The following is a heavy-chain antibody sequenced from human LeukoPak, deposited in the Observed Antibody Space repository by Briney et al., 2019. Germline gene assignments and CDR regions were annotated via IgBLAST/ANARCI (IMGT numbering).Heavy chain of an antibody. D-gene: IGHD2-15*01. CDR1: EFTVNSNS. Sequence: GESLKISCVASEFTVNSNSMTWVRQAPGKGLEWVSVIHSVGSPYYADSVKGRFTISRHNSQNTVYLQMKSLRAEDTAMYCCARMVAYAFDIWGQGTMVTVSS. V-gene: IGHV3-53*04. CDR3: ARMVAYAFDI. CDR2: IHSVGSP. J-gene: IGHJ3*02.